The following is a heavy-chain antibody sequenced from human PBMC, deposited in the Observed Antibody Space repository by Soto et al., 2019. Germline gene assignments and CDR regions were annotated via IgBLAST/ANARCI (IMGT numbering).Heavy chain of an antibody. D-gene: IGHD3-9*01. CDR2: INHSGST. V-gene: IGHV4-34*01. CDR1: GGSFSGYY. J-gene: IGHJ4*02. CDR3: ARVLRVLRYFDWLPSFFDY. Sequence: SETLSLTCAVYGGSFSGYYWSWIRQPPGKGLEWIGEINHSGSTNYNPSLKSRVTISVDTSKNQFSLKLSSVTAADTAVYYCARVLRVLRYFDWLPSFFDYWGQGTLVTVS.